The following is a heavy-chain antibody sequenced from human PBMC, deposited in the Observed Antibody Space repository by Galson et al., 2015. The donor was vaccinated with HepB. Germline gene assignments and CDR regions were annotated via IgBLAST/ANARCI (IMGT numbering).Heavy chain of an antibody. CDR2: INHSGST. J-gene: IGHJ2*01. CDR1: GGSFSGYY. V-gene: IGHV4-34*01. D-gene: IGHD4-17*01. Sequence: TLSLTCAVYGGSFSGYYWSWIRQPPGKGLEWIGEINHSGSTNYNPSLKSRVTISVDTSKNQFSLKLSSVTAADTAVYYCARGKSDYAPIGWYFDLWGRGTLVTVSS. CDR3: ARGKSDYAPIGWYFDL.